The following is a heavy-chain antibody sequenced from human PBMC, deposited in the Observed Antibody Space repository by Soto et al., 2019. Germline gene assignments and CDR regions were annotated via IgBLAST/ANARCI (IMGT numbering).Heavy chain of an antibody. V-gene: IGHV4-59*01. J-gene: IGHJ4*02. CDR3: ARWVRFGSNFDY. CDR2: IYYSGST. CDR1: GGSISSYY. Sequence: SETLSLTCTVSGGSISSYYWSWIRQPPGKGLEWTGYIYYSGSTNYNPSLKSRVTISVDTSKNQFSLKLSSVTAADTAVYYCARWVRFGSNFDYWGQGTLVTVS. D-gene: IGHD3-10*01.